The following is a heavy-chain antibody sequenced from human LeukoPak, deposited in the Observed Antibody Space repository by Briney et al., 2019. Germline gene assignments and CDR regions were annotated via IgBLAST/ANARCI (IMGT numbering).Heavy chain of an antibody. Sequence: SETLSLTCAVSGYSISSGYYWGWIRQPPGKGLEWIGSIYHSGSTYYNPSLKSRVTISVDTSKNQFSLKLSSVTAADTAVYYCARHSGQLLKRPFDYWGQGTLVPVSS. CDR1: GYSISSGYY. D-gene: IGHD2-2*01. CDR2: IYHSGST. V-gene: IGHV4-38-2*01. CDR3: ARHSGQLLKRPFDY. J-gene: IGHJ4*02.